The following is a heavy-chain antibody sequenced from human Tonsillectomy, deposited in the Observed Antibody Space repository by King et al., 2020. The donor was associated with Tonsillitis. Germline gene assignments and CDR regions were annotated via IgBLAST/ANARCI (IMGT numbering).Heavy chain of an antibody. CDR1: GFTFDDHA. V-gene: IGHV3-9*01. CDR2: INWNSANT. CDR3: AKDIGQQLWLPGYHFYGMDV. J-gene: IGHJ6*02. D-gene: IGHD5-18*01. Sequence: VQLVESGGGLIQPGRSLRLSCAASGFTFDDHAMHWVRQVPGKGLEWVSGINWNSANTGYADSVKGRFTISRDNAKNSLYLQMNSLRSEDTAFYYCAKDIGQQLWLPGYHFYGMDVWGQGTTVTVSS.